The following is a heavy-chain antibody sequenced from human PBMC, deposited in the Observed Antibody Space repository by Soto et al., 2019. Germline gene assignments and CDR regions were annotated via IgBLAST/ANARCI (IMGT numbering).Heavy chain of an antibody. V-gene: IGHV1-18*01. CDR1: GYTFTSYG. D-gene: IGHD1-26*01. Sequence: QVQLVQSGAEVKKPGASVKVSCKASGYTFTSYGISWVRQAPGQGLEWMGWISAYNGNTNYAQKLQGIVTMTTDTXXSTAYMARRSLRSDDTAVYYCARDIRRALGATNGYWGQGTLVTVSS. J-gene: IGHJ4*02. CDR3: ARDIRRALGATNGY. CDR2: ISAYNGNT.